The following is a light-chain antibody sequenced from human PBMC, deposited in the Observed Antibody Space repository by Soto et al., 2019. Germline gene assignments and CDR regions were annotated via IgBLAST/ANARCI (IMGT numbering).Light chain of an antibody. Sequence: EIVLTQSPGTLSLSPGERATLSCRARQSVSSSYLAWYQQKPGQAPSLLIYGASSRATGIPDRFSGSGSGKDFTITISRLEPEDFAVYYCQQYVSSPRTFGQGTNLEIK. CDR3: QQYVSSPRT. V-gene: IGKV3-20*01. CDR1: QSVSSSY. J-gene: IGKJ2*01. CDR2: GAS.